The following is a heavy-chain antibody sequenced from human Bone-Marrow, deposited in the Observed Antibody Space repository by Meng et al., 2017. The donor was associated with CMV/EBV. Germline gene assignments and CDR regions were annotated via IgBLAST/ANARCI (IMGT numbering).Heavy chain of an antibody. V-gene: IGHV3-33*03. CDR3: VLDTSGFYRPYH. D-gene: IGHD3-22*01. CDR1: GFTFGSYG. Sequence: GGSLRLSCAASGFTFGSYGMHWVRQAPGKGLEWVTMIWYDGSYKYYEDSVKGRFTVSRDNPKNTLYLQMNDLRAEDTAVYYCVLDTSGFYRPYHWGQGTLVTVSS. CDR2: IWYDGSYK. J-gene: IGHJ4*02.